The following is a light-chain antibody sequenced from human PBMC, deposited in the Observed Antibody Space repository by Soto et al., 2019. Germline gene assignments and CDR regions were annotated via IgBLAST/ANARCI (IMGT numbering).Light chain of an antibody. CDR2: DAS. CDR1: QSVSSY. Sequence: IVLTQSPDTLSLSPGERATLSCRASQSVSSYFAWYQQKPGQAPRLLIYDASHRATGIPARFSGSGSGTDFTLTIRSLEADDFVIYYCQQRVNWPVTFGQGTKVDI. V-gene: IGKV3-11*01. CDR3: QQRVNWPVT. J-gene: IGKJ1*01.